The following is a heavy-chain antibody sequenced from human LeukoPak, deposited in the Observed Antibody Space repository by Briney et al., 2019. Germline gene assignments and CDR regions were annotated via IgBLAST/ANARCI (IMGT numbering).Heavy chain of an antibody. D-gene: IGHD2-15*01. CDR1: GGSISSYY. CDR2: INHSGST. CDR3: ARQLPVEGYCSGGSCYYIPTYAFDI. V-gene: IGHV4-34*01. J-gene: IGHJ3*02. Sequence: SETLSLTCTVSGGSISSYYWSWIRQPPGKGLEWIGEINHSGSTNYNPSLKSRVTISVDTSKNQFSLKLSSVTAADTAVYYCARQLPVEGYCSGGSCYYIPTYAFDIWGQGTMVTVSS.